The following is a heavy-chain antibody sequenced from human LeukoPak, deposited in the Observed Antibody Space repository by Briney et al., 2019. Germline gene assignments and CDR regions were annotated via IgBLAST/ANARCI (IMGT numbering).Heavy chain of an antibody. CDR3: ARVDPSTYYYDSSGYSGMDV. CDR2: IIPIFGTA. V-gene: IGHV1-69*13. D-gene: IGHD3-22*01. Sequence: SVKVSCKASGGTFSSYAISWVRQAPGQGLEWMGGIIPIFGTANYAQKFQGRVTITADESTSTAYMELSSLRSEDTAVYYCARVDPSTYYYDSSGYSGMDVWGQGTMVTVSS. CDR1: GGTFSSYA. J-gene: IGHJ6*02.